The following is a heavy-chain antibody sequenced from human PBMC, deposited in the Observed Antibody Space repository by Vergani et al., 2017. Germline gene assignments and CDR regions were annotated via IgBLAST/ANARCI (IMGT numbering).Heavy chain of an antibody. V-gene: IGHV3-33*01. CDR2: IWYDGSNK. Sequence: QVQLVESGGGVVQPGRSLRLSCAASGFTFSSYGMHWVRQAPGKGLEWVAVIWYDGSNKYYADSVKGRFTISRDNSKNTLYLQMNSLRAEDTAVYYSARDIGIAAAVGYWGQGTLVTVPS. CDR1: GFTFSSYG. CDR3: ARDIGIAAAVGY. J-gene: IGHJ4*02. D-gene: IGHD6-13*01.